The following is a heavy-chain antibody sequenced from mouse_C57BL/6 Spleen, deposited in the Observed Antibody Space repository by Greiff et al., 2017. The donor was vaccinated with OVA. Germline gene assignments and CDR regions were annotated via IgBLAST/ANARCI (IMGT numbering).Heavy chain of an antibody. CDR1: GYAFTNYL. CDR3: AREYYGSSYGFAY. CDR2: INPGSGGT. Sequence: QVQLQQSGAELVRPGTSVQVSCKASGYAFTNYLIEWVKQRPGQGLEWIGVINPGSGGTNYNEKFKGKATLTADKSSSTAYMQLSSLTSEDSAVYFCAREYYGSSYGFAYWGQGTLVTVSA. V-gene: IGHV1-54*01. D-gene: IGHD1-1*01. J-gene: IGHJ3*01.